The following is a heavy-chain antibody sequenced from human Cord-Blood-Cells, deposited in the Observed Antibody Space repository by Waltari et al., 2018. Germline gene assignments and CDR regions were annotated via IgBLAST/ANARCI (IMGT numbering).Heavy chain of an antibody. V-gene: IGHV4-34*01. CDR3: ARGITMVRGVTASNWFDP. D-gene: IGHD3-10*01. Sequence: QVQLQQWGAGLLKPSETLSLTCAVYGGSFSGYYWSWIRQPPGKGLEWMGEINHSGSTNYPPSLKSRVTISVDTSKTQFSLKLSSVTAADTAVYYCARGITMVRGVTASNWFDPWGQGTLVTVSS. CDR2: INHSGST. J-gene: IGHJ5*02. CDR1: GGSFSGYY.